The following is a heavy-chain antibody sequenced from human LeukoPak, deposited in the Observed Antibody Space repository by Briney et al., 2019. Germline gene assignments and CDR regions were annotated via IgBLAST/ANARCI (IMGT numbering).Heavy chain of an antibody. J-gene: IGHJ4*02. CDR3: VKVAKYYYGSETYYFFEH. Sequence: GGSLRLSCAASGFTFSSYGMHWVRQAPGKGLEWVAVISYDGSNKYYADSVKGRFTISRDNAKNSLDLQMNSLRVEDTGIYYCVKVAKYYYGSETYYFFEHWGQGTPVTASS. V-gene: IGHV3-30*18. D-gene: IGHD3-10*01. CDR2: ISYDGSNK. CDR1: GFTFSSYG.